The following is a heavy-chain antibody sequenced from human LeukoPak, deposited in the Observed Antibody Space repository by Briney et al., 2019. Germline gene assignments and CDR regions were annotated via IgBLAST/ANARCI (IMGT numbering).Heavy chain of an antibody. D-gene: IGHD6-19*01. CDR3: ARDVFSAWSRFLDY. CDR1: GFTFSSYG. CDR2: IWYDGSNK. V-gene: IGHV3-33*01. J-gene: IGHJ4*02. Sequence: GGSLRLSCAASGFTFSSYGMHWVRQAPGKGLEWVAVIWYDGSNKYYADSVKGRFTISRDNSKNTLYLQMNSLRAEDTAVYYCARDVFSAWSRFLDYWGQGTLVTVSS.